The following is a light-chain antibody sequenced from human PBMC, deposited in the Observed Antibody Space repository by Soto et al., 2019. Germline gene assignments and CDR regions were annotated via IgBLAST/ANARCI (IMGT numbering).Light chain of an antibody. J-gene: IGKJ2*02. CDR3: QQLNSYPRT. CDR1: QGISSY. CDR2: AAS. Sequence: IQLTQSPSSLSASVGDRVTITCRASQGISSYLAWYQQKPGKAPKLLIYAASTLQSGVPSRFSGSGSGTDFTLNISSLQPEDFATYYCQQLNSYPRTFGQGTKLEIK. V-gene: IGKV1-9*01.